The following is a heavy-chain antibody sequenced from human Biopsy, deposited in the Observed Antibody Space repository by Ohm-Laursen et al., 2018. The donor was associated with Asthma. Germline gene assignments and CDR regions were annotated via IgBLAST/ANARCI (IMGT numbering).Heavy chain of an antibody. Sequence: ESLKISCKASGYIFTSYWIGWLRQMPGKGLEWMGIIFPGDSDTIYSPSFQGQVTISADKSISTAYLQWSSLKASDTAIYYCARLAYGSGSFFDFWGQGTLVTVAS. CDR1: GYIFTSYW. CDR2: IFPGDSDT. CDR3: ARLAYGSGSFFDF. J-gene: IGHJ4*02. V-gene: IGHV5-51*01. D-gene: IGHD3-10*01.